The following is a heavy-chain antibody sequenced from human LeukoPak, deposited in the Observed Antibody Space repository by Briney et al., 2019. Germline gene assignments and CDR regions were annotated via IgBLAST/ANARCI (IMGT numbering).Heavy chain of an antibody. CDR2: MHHSGST. D-gene: IGHD6-19*01. Sequence: PSETLSLTCTVSGGSISAYYWSWLRQPPGKGLEWIGDMHHSGSTNYNPSLKSRVTVSVDTSNNQFSLTLTSVTAADTAVYYCARVVGSGWNYFDSWGQRTLGTVSS. V-gene: IGHV4-59*01. CDR1: GGSISAYY. J-gene: IGHJ4*02. CDR3: ARVVGSGWNYFDS.